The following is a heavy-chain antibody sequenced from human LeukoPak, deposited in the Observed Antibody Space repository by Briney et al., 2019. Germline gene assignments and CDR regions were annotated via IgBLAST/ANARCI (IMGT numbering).Heavy chain of an antibody. Sequence: PGGSLRLSCAASGFTFSSYWMHWVRQAPGKGLVWVSRINSDGSSTSYANSVKGRFTISRDNAKNTLYLQMNSLRAEDTAVYYCARVFYYGSGIHYWGQGTLVTVSS. CDR2: INSDGSST. V-gene: IGHV3-74*01. J-gene: IGHJ4*02. D-gene: IGHD3-10*01. CDR3: ARVFYYGSGIHY. CDR1: GFTFSSYW.